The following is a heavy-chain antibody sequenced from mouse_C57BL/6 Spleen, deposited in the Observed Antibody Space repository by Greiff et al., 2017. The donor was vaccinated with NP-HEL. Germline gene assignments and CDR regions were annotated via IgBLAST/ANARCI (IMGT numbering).Heavy chain of an antibody. Sequence: VQLQQSGPELVKPGASVKISCKASGYSFTGYYMNWVKQSPEKSLEWIGEINPSTGGTTYNQKFKAKATLTVDKSSSTAYMQLKSLTSEDSAVYYCARSPPYGSYWYFDVWGTGTTVTVSS. CDR1: GYSFTGYY. D-gene: IGHD1-1*01. CDR2: INPSTGGT. CDR3: ARSPPYGSYWYFDV. V-gene: IGHV1-42*01. J-gene: IGHJ1*03.